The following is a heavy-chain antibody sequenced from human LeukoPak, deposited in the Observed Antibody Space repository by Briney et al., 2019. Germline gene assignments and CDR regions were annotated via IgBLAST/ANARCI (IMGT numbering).Heavy chain of an antibody. CDR2: INHSGST. D-gene: IGHD3-10*01. V-gene: IGHV4-34*01. CDR1: GGSFSGYY. Sequence: PSETLSLTCAVYGGSFSGYYWSWIRQPPGKGLEWIGEINHSGSTNYNPSLKSQVTISVDTSKNQFSLKLSSVTAADTAVYYCARGVVRGVPFYWGQGTLVTVSS. J-gene: IGHJ4*02. CDR3: ARGVVRGVPFY.